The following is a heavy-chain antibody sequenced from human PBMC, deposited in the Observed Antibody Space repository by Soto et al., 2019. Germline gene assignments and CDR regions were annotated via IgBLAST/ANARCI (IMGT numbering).Heavy chain of an antibody. J-gene: IGHJ4*01. V-gene: IGHV1-8*01. Sequence: QVQLVQSGAEVKKPGASVKVSCKASGYTFTSYDINWVRQASGQGLEWLGWMNPTSGKTGYAQKVQGSISMTRDTSTSTAYVELSSLTYEDSAVYYCARNKWETGDFDYWGHGTRVTVSS. D-gene: IGHD1-26*01. CDR2: MNPTSGKT. CDR3: ARNKWETGDFDY. CDR1: GYTFTSYD.